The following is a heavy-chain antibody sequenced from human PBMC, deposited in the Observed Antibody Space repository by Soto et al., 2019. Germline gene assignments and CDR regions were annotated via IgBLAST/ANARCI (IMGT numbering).Heavy chain of an antibody. J-gene: IGHJ6*02. V-gene: IGHV3-21*01. D-gene: IGHD3-22*01. CDR1: GFTFSSYS. Sequence: GGSLRLSCAASGFTFSSYSMNWVRQAPGKGLEWVSSISSSSSYIYYADSVKGRFTTSRDNAKNSLYLQMNSLRAEDTAVYYCARDRGNSIITEGNLYYYYGMDVWGQGTTVTVSS. CDR3: ARDRGNSIITEGNLYYYYGMDV. CDR2: ISSSSSYI.